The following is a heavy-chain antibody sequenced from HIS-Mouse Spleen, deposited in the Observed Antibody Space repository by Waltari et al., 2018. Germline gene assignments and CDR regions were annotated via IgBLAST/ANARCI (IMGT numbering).Heavy chain of an antibody. D-gene: IGHD3-22*01. V-gene: IGHV3-48*01. CDR1: GFTCSSYS. J-gene: IGHJ4*02. Sequence: EVLLVEPGGGLVQPGGSLRRACAGSGFTCSSYSMNRVRPAPGKGLNWVSYSISSSSTIFYEGSVKGRFTISRDNAKNSLYLQMNSVRAEDTAVYYCARYRGYYGDCWGQGTLVTVSS. CDR3: ARYRGYYGDC. CDR2: SISSSSTI.